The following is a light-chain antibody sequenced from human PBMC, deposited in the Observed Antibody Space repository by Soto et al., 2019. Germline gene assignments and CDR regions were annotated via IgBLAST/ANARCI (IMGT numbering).Light chain of an antibody. CDR1: SGHSSYA. J-gene: IGLJ3*02. CDR2: VYSDGSH. Sequence: QAVVTQSPSASASLGASVKLTCTLSSGHSSYAIAWHQQQPEKGPRYLMKVYSDGSHSKGDGIPDRFSGSSSGAEWYLTISSLQSEDEADYYCQTWGTGIVVFGGGTKVTVL. CDR3: QTWGTGIVV. V-gene: IGLV4-69*01.